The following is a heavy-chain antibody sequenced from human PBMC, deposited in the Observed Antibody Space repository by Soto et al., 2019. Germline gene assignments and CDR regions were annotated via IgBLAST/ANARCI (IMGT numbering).Heavy chain of an antibody. Sequence: GGSLRLSCVASGYTFNSHEMNWVRQAPGKGLEWISSISGSGTTNYAESVKGRFTISRDNAHKSLFLEMKDLRVEDTAVYYCARGGIHWGQGTLVTVSS. V-gene: IGHV3-48*03. D-gene: IGHD3-16*01. CDR3: ARGGIH. CDR1: GYTFNSHE. J-gene: IGHJ4*02. CDR2: ISGSGTT.